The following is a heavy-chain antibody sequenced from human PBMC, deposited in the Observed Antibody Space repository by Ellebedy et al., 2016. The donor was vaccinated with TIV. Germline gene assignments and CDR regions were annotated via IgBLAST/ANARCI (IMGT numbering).Heavy chain of an antibody. CDR1: GFTFGGYA. CDR2: IRSKAYGGTT. D-gene: IGHD6-13*01. J-gene: IGHJ6*02. CDR3: TRDLTTLAAAGTGIYYYTMDV. V-gene: IGHV3-49*04. Sequence: GESLKISCTASGFTFGGYAMSWVRQAPGKGLEWVSFIRSKAYGGTTEYAASVKGRFTISRDDSKSIAYLQMNSLKAEDTAVYYCTRDLTTLAAAGTGIYYYTMDVWGQGTTVTVSS.